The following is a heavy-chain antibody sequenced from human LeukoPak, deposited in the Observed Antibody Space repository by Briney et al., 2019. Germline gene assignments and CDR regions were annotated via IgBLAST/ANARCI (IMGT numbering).Heavy chain of an antibody. Sequence: ASVKVSCKVSGYTLTELSMHWVRQAPGKGLEWMGGFDPEDGETIYAQKFQGRVTMTEDTSTDTAYMELSSLRSEDTAVYYCATFTASSGYYLALYFDFWGQGILVTVSS. CDR2: FDPEDGET. V-gene: IGHV1-24*01. J-gene: IGHJ4*02. CDR3: ATFTASSGYYLALYFDF. CDR1: GYTLTELS. D-gene: IGHD3-22*01.